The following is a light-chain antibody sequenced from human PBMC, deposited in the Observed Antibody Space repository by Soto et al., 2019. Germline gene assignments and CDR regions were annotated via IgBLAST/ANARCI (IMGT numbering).Light chain of an antibody. J-gene: IGKJ4*01. Sequence: EIVLTQSPATLSLSPGERATLSCRASQSVSSYLAWYQQKPGQAPRLLIYGAFSRATGIPARFSGSGSGTDFTLTISSLEPEDFAVYYCQHRRNWPPTFGGGTKVEIK. CDR1: QSVSSY. V-gene: IGKV3-11*01. CDR2: GAF. CDR3: QHRRNWPPT.